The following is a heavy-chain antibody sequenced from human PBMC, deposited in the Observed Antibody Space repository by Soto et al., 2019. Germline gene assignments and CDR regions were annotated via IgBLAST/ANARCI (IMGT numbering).Heavy chain of an antibody. D-gene: IGHD2-2*01. V-gene: IGHV4-30-2*01. CDR3: ARGDYQYSIDY. Sequence: QLQLQESGSRLVKSSQTLSLTCTVSGDSMTNGDYSWSWIRQPPGKGLEWLGYTYRTGNTHYSPSLKSRVSISQDRSKNQFSPELTSVTAADTAVYYCARGDYQYSIDYWGQGTLVTVSS. CDR2: TYRTGNT. J-gene: IGHJ4*02. CDR1: GDSMTNGDYS.